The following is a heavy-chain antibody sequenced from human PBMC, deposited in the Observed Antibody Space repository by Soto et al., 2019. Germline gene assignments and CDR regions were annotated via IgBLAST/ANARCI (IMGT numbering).Heavy chain of an antibody. Sequence: EVQLLESGGGLVQPGGSLRLSCAASGFTCSSYAMSWVRQAPGKGLVWVSGIGGSGAGTNYADSVKGRFTISRDNSKNTLYLQMSTLRAEDTAVXXCXXXXXIALAGTHLHYWGQATLVT. V-gene: IGHV3-23*01. CDR3: XXXXXIALAGTHLHY. D-gene: IGHD6-19*01. J-gene: IGHJ4*01. CDR2: IGGSGAGT. CDR1: GFTCSSYA.